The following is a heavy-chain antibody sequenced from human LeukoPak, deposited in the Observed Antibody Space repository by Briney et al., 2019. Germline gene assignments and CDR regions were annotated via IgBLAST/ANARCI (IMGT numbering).Heavy chain of an antibody. CDR2: IYYSGST. Sequence: SETLSLTCTVSGGSISSYYWSWIRQPPGKGLEWIGYIYYSGSTNYNPSLKSRVTISVDTSKNQFSLKLSSVTAADTAVYYCARSQDYDILTGYSTYYYYYGMDVWGQGTTVTVSS. D-gene: IGHD3-9*01. CDR1: GGSISSYY. V-gene: IGHV4-59*01. J-gene: IGHJ6*02. CDR3: ARSQDYDILTGYSTYYYYYGMDV.